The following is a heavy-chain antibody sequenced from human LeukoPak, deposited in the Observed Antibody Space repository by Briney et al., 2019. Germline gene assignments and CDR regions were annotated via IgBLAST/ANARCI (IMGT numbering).Heavy chain of an antibody. J-gene: IGHJ4*02. V-gene: IGHV3-30-3*01. D-gene: IGHD3-16*01. CDR2: ISYDGSNK. CDR3: ARVLNYVPGDY. Sequence: GRSLGLSCAASGFTFSSYAMHWVRQAPGKGLEWVAVISYDGSNKYYADSVKGRFTISRDNPKNTLYLQMNSLRAEDTAVYYCARVLNYVPGDYWGQGTLVTVSS. CDR1: GFTFSSYA.